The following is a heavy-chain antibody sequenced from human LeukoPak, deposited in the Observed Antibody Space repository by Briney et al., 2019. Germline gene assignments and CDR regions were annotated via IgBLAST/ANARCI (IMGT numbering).Heavy chain of an antibody. J-gene: IGHJ6*04. D-gene: IGHD3-10*01. CDR3: ARSGEFFPYYGMDV. CDR1: GFTFSSYE. V-gene: IGHV3-48*03. CDR2: ISSSGSTI. Sequence: QPGGSLRLSCAASGFTFSSYEMNWVRQAPGKGLEWVSYISSSGSTIYYADSVKGRFTISRDNAKNSLYLQMYSLRAEDTAVYYCARSGEFFPYYGMDVWGKGTTVTVSS.